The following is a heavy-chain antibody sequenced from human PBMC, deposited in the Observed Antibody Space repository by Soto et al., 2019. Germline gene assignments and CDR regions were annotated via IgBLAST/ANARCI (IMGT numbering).Heavy chain of an antibody. CDR2: IWYDGSNK. V-gene: IGHV3-33*01. J-gene: IGHJ6*02. CDR3: ARGDFWSGYPLGPNYYYYYGMDV. CDR1: GFTFSSYG. Sequence: GGSLRLSCAASGFTFSSYGMHWVRQAPGKGLEWVAVIWYDGSNKYYADSVKGRFTISRDNSKKTLYLQMNGLRAEDTAVYYCARGDFWSGYPLGPNYYYYYGMDVWGQGTTVTVSS. D-gene: IGHD3-3*01.